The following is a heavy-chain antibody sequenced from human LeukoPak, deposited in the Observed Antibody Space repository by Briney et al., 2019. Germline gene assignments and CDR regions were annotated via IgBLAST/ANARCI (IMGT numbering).Heavy chain of an antibody. CDR3: ARDPGIAAAGTLKHYYYMDV. J-gene: IGHJ6*03. Sequence: SVKVSCKASGGTFSSYAISWVRQAPGQGLEWMGWIIPIFGTANYAQKFQGRVTITTDESTSTAYMELSSLRSQDTAVYYCARDPGIAAAGTLKHYYYMDVWGKGTTVTVSS. D-gene: IGHD6-13*01. CDR1: GGTFSSYA. CDR2: IIPIFGTA. V-gene: IGHV1-69*05.